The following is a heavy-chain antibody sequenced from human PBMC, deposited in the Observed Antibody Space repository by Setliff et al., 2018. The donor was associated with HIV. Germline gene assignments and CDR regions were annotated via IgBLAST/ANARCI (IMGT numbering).Heavy chain of an antibody. Sequence: PSETLSLTCAVYGASFSHYYWNWIRQPPGKGLDWIGEIIHSGSTNYNPSLKSRVTISVDMSKNQFSLKLSSVTAADTAIYYCARGPLVTDFWSGIGTFDVWGQGTMVTVSS. CDR3: ARGPLVTDFWSGIGTFDV. CDR1: GASFSHYY. J-gene: IGHJ3*01. D-gene: IGHD3-3*01. CDR2: IIHSGST. V-gene: IGHV4-34*01.